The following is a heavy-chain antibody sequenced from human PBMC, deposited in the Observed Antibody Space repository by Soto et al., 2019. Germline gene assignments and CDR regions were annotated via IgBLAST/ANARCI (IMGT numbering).Heavy chain of an antibody. Sequence: GGSLRLSCVASGFTFSSYSMNWVRQAPGKGLEWLSYINGSSSVIYYAESVKGRLTTSRDNAKNSLYLQMNSLRTEDTAVYYCARALDFWSAYFDYWGQGSLVTVSS. CDR1: GFTFSSYS. CDR2: INGSSSVI. D-gene: IGHD3-3*01. J-gene: IGHJ4*02. V-gene: IGHV3-48*01. CDR3: ARALDFWSAYFDY.